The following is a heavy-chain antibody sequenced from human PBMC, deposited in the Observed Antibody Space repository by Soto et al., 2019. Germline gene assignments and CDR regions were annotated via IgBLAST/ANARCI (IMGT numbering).Heavy chain of an antibody. J-gene: IGHJ5*02. CDR3: AGGGSGNYYGGWFVP. V-gene: IGHV1-8*01. D-gene: IGHD3-10*01. CDR1: GYTFTSYD. CDR2: MNPNSGNT. Sequence: QVQLVQSGAEVKKPGASVKVSCKASGYTFTSYDINRVRQATGQGLEWMGWMNPNSGNTGYAQKFQGRVTMTRNTPXXAAYEELSRLSSEETAVYDGAGGGSGNYYGGWFVPWGRGPLVTVSS.